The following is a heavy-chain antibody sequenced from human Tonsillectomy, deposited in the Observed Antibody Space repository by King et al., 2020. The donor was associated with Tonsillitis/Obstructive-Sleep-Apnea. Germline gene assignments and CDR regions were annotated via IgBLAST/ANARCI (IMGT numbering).Heavy chain of an antibody. Sequence: QLQESGPGLVKPSQTLSLTCTVSGGSVSSGAYYWSWIRQHPGQGLEWIGNIYDSGNTYYNPSLKSRVIISVDTAKNQFSLNLSSVTAADTAVYYCARDRDGMDVWGQGTTVTVSS. CDR2: IYDSGNT. J-gene: IGHJ6*02. V-gene: IGHV4-31*03. CDR1: GGSVSSGAYY. CDR3: ARDRDGMDV.